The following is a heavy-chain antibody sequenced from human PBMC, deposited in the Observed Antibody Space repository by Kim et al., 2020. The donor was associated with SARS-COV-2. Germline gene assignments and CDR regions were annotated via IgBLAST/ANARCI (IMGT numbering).Heavy chain of an antibody. CDR2: IYYSGST. CDR3: ARSPEYSSSVIDY. J-gene: IGHJ4*02. D-gene: IGHD6-6*01. CDR1: GGSISSSSYY. V-gene: IGHV4-39*07. Sequence: SETLSLTCTVSGGSISSSSYYWGWIRQPPGKGLEWIGSIYYSGSTYYNPSLKSRVTISVDTSKNQFSLKLSSVTAADTAVYYCARSPEYSSSVIDYWGQG.